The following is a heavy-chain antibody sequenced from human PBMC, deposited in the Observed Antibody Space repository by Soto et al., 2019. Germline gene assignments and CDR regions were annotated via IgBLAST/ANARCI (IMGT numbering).Heavy chain of an antibody. J-gene: IGHJ6*04. CDR1: GFTVSSNY. Sequence: GGSLRLSCAASGFTVSSNYMSWVRQATGKGLEWVSVIYSGGSTYYADSVKGRFTISRDNSKNTLYLQMNSLRAEDTAVYYCARETNTVTRPPAFDYWGKGTTVTVSS. CDR2: IYSGGST. CDR3: ARETNTVTRPPAFDY. D-gene: IGHD4-17*01. V-gene: IGHV3-66*01.